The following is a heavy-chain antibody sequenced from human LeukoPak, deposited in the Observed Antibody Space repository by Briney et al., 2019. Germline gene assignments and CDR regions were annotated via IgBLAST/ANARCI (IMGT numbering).Heavy chain of an antibody. V-gene: IGHV3-23*01. CDR3: ATGTMIVVPRY. Sequence: GGSLRLSCAASGFTFSIYAMTWVRQAPGKGLEWVSAISDGGDITLYVDSVKGRLTISRDNSKNTLYLQMNSLRAEDTAVYYCATGTMIVVPRYWGQGTLVTVSS. CDR1: GFTFSIYA. J-gene: IGHJ4*02. CDR2: ISDGGDIT. D-gene: IGHD3-22*01.